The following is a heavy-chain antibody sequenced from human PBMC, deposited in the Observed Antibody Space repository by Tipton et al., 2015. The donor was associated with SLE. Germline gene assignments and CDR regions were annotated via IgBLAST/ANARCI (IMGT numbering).Heavy chain of an antibody. CDR1: GFTFIIYA. Sequence: RSLRLSCAASGFTFIIYAMHWVRQAPGKGLEWVAVISYDGSNKYYADSVKGRFTISRDNSKNTLYLQMNSLRAEDTAVYYCARSLTSSYYYGMDVWGQGTTVTVSS. J-gene: IGHJ6*02. CDR2: ISYDGSNK. CDR3: ARSLTSSYYYGMDV. V-gene: IGHV3-30*04. D-gene: IGHD1-14*01.